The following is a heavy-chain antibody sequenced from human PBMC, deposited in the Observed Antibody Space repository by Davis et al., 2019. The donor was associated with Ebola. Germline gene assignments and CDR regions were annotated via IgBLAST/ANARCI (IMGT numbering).Heavy chain of an antibody. CDR2: INRDVSNI. CDR3: VRVDESGVLDV. Sequence: GESLKISCIASGFTFSTYWMHWVRQGPGKGLVWVSGINRDVSNILYADSVKGRFTISRDNAKNTLYLQMDSLRADDTAVYYCVRVDESGVLDVWGQGTMVTVSS. J-gene: IGHJ3*01. CDR1: GFTFSTYW. V-gene: IGHV3-74*01. D-gene: IGHD2-8*01.